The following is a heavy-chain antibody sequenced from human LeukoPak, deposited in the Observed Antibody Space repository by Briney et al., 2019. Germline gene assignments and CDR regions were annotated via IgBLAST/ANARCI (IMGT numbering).Heavy chain of an antibody. CDR3: AADYYDSSGYYTIDY. J-gene: IGHJ4*02. CDR2: INPSGGST. CDR1: GYTFTSCY. Sequence: ASVKVSCEASGYTFTSCYMHWVRQAPGQGLEWMGIINPSGGSTSYAQKFQGRVTMTRDTSTSTVYMEVSSLRSEDTAVYYCAADYYDSSGYYTIDYWGQGTLVTVSS. D-gene: IGHD3-22*01. V-gene: IGHV1-46*01.